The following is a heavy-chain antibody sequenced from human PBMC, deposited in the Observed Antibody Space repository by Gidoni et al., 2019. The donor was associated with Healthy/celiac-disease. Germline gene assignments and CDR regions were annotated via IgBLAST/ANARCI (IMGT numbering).Heavy chain of an antibody. CDR2: IYHSGST. D-gene: IGHD6-13*01. CDR3: ARWAAAGPGAFDI. J-gene: IGHJ3*02. CDR1: GYSISSGYY. V-gene: IGHV4-38-2*02. Sequence: QVQLQESGPGLVKPSETLSLTCTVSGYSISSGYYWGWIRQPPGKGLEWIGSIYHSGSTYYNPSLKSRVTISVDTSKNQFSLKLSSVTAADTAVYYCARWAAAGPGAFDIWGQGTMVTVSS.